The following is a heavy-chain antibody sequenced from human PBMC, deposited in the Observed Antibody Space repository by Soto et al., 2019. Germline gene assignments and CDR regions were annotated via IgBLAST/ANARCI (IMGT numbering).Heavy chain of an antibody. CDR2: IYDSGST. Sequence: QLQLRESGPGLVKPSETLSLTCTVSGGSISGGVGGLYYWSWIRQPPGKGLEWIGYIYDSGSTYYHPSLQSRVTISVDTSQNQFSLRLSSVTAADTAVYYCAREVIPLTTDWYFDLWGRGTLVTVSS. D-gene: IGHD4-17*01. J-gene: IGHJ2*01. V-gene: IGHV4-30-4*01. CDR1: GGSISGGVGGLYY. CDR3: AREVIPLTTDWYFDL.